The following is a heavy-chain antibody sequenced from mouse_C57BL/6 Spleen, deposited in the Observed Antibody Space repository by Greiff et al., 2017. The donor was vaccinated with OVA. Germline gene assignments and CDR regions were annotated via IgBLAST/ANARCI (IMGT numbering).Heavy chain of an antibody. CDR2: IDPETGGT. D-gene: IGHD1-1*01. Sequence: VQLKESGAELVRPGASVTLSCKASGYTFTDYEMHWVKQTPVHGLEWIGAIDPETGGTAYNQKFKGKAILTADKSSSTAYMELRSLTSEDSAVYYCTTITTVYYFDYWGQGTTLTVSS. CDR3: TTITTVYYFDY. CDR1: GYTFTDYE. J-gene: IGHJ2*01. V-gene: IGHV1-15*01.